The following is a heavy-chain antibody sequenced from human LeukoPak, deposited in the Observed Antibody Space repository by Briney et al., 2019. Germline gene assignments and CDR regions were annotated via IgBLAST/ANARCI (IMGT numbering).Heavy chain of an antibody. V-gene: IGHV4-59*08. D-gene: IGHD6-13*01. J-gene: IGHJ4*02. CDR3: ARLSRGAGAAKTFDY. CDR1: GGSLSSYH. CDR2: VFYTGKA. Sequence: SETLSLTCTLSGGSLSSYHWSWFRLSPGKGLQWMGHVFYTGKAVYNPSLTGRVTISVDTSKNQFSLRLASVTAADTAAYYCARLSRGAGAAKTFDYWGQGILVTVSS.